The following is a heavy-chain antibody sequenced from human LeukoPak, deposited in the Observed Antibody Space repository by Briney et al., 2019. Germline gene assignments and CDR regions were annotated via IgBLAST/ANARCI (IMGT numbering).Heavy chain of an antibody. CDR1: GGPFSGYY. CDR2: INHSGST. D-gene: IGHD3-3*01. V-gene: IGHV4-34*01. J-gene: IGHJ5*02. CDR3: ARARVFRNWFDP. Sequence: PSETLSLSCAVYGGPFSGYYWSWIRQPPGKGLEWIGEINHSGSTNYNPSLKSRVTISVDTSKNQFSLKLSSVTAADTAVYYCARARVFRNWFDPWGQGTLVIVSS.